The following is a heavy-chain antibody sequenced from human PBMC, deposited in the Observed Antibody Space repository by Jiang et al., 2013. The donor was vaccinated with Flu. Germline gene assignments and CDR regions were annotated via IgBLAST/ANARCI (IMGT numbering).Heavy chain of an antibody. CDR2: IRYDGSNK. V-gene: IGHV3-30*02. CDR3: AKDQLAGISRQYNWFDP. CDR1: GFTFSSYG. J-gene: IGHJ5*02. Sequence: VQLLESGGGVVQPGGSLRLSCAASGFTFSSYGMHWVRQAPGKGLEWVAFIRYDGSNKYYADSVKGRFTISRDNSKNTLYLQMNSLRAEDTAVYYCAKDQLAGISRQYNWFDPWGQGTLVTVSS. D-gene: IGHD1-1*01.